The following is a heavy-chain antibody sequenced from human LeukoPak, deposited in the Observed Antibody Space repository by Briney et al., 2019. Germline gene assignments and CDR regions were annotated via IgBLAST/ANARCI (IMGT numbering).Heavy chain of an antibody. J-gene: IGHJ3*02. D-gene: IGHD3-22*01. V-gene: IGHV3-23*01. Sequence: GGSLRLSCAASGFTFSSYGMSWVRQAPGKGLEWVSAISGSGGSTYYADSVKGRFTISRDNSKNTLYLQMNSLRAEDTAVYYCAKFPRYYDSSGYAVFPAFDIWGQGTMVTVSS. CDR2: ISGSGGST. CDR3: AKFPRYYDSSGYAVFPAFDI. CDR1: GFTFSSYG.